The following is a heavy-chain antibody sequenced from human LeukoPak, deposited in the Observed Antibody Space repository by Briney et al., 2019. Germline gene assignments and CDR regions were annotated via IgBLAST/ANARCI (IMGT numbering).Heavy chain of an antibody. CDR2: IKQDGSEK. J-gene: IGHJ6*03. CDR1: GFTFSSYW. V-gene: IGHV3-7*01. CDR3: VRGYGDNPTDYYYMDV. D-gene: IGHD4-17*01. Sequence: PGGSLRLSCAASGFTFSSYWMSWVRQAPGKGLEWVANIKQDGSEKYYVDSVKGRFTISRDNAKNSLYLQLNSLRAEDTAVYYCVRGYGDNPTDYYYMDVWGKGTTVTVSS.